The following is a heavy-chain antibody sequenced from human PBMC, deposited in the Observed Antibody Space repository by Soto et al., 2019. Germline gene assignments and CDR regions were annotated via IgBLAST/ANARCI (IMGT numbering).Heavy chain of an antibody. Sequence: PSETLSLTCTVSGGSISSGGYYWSWIRQHPGKGLEWIGYIYYSGSTYYNPSLKSRVTISVDTSKNQFSLKLSSVTAADTAVYYCARAPKTTVTTYWFDPWGQGTLVTVS. CDR1: GGSISSGGYY. V-gene: IGHV4-31*03. D-gene: IGHD4-4*01. CDR3: ARAPKTTVTTYWFDP. J-gene: IGHJ5*02. CDR2: IYYSGST.